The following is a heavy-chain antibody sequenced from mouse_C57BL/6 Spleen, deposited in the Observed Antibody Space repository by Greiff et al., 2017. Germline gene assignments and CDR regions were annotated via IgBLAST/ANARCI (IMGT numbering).Heavy chain of an antibody. CDR1: GYTFTSYW. CDR2: IHPISGST. CDR3: ASDELLLQYCFAY. J-gene: IGHJ2*01. V-gene: IGHV1-64*01. Sequence: QVQLQQPGAELVKPGASVTLSCKASGYTFTSYWLPWVKPRPGQGLEWIGMIHPISGSTNYNEKFKSKATLTVDKSSSTAYMQLSSLTSEDSAVSYCASDELLLQYCFAYWGQGTTLTVSS. D-gene: IGHD2-12*01.